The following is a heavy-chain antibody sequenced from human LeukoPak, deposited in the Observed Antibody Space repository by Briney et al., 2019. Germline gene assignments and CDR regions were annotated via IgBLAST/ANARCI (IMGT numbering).Heavy chain of an antibody. V-gene: IGHV5-51*01. Sequence: GESLKISCQGSGSSFTSSWIAWVRQMPGKGLEWMGIIYLGDSDTRYSPSFQGQVTISADKSISTAYLQWSSLRASDTAMHYCARRPGYSSSWYFDYWGQGTLVTVSS. J-gene: IGHJ4*02. D-gene: IGHD6-13*01. CDR3: ARRPGYSSSWYFDY. CDR1: GSSFTSSW. CDR2: IYLGDSDT.